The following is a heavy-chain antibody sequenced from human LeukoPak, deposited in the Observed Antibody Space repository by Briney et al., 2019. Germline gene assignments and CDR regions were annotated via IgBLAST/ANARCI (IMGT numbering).Heavy chain of an antibody. CDR3: ARAPPHGRLMDTTREQPCFDP. CDR1: GYTLTELS. J-gene: IGHJ5*02. V-gene: IGHV1-24*01. CDR2: FDPEDGET. D-gene: IGHD5-18*01. Sequence: ASVKVSCKVSGYTLTELSMHWVRQAPGKGLEWMGRFDPEDGETIYAQKFQGRVTMTADTSTDTVYMELSSLRSEDTAVYYCARAPPHGRLMDTTREQPCFDPGGQGTLVTVSP.